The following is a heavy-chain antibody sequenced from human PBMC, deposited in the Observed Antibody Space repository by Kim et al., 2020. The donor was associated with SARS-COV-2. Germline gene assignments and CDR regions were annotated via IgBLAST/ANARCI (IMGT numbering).Heavy chain of an antibody. D-gene: IGHD2-2*01. V-gene: IGHV1-69*13. CDR3: ASGYCSSTSCYGGFDY. CDR1: GGTFSSYA. J-gene: IGHJ4*02. Sequence: SVKVSCKASGGTFSSYAISWVRQAPGQGLEWMGGIIPIFGTANYAQKFQGRVTITADESTSTAYMELSSLRSEDTAVYYCASGYCSSTSCYGGFDYWGQGTLVTVSS. CDR2: IIPIFGTA.